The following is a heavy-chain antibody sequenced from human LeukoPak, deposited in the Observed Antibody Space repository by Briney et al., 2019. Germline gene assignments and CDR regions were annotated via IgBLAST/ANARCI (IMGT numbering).Heavy chain of an antibody. J-gene: IGHJ5*02. V-gene: IGHV4-59*01. CDR2: IYYSGST. Sequence: SETLSLTCTVSGGSISSYYWSWIRQPPGKGLEWIGYIYYSGSTNYNPSLKSRVTISVDTSKNQFSLKLSSVTAADTAVYYCARDGLDYYGSGSYSQRFDPWGQGTLVTVSS. CDR3: ARDGLDYYGSGSYSQRFDP. D-gene: IGHD3-10*01. CDR1: GGSISSYY.